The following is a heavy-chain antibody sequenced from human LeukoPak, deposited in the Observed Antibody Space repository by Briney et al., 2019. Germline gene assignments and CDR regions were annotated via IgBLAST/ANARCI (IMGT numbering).Heavy chain of an antibody. J-gene: IGHJ4*02. D-gene: IGHD3-10*01. CDR1: GGSISSSSYY. Sequence: SETLSLTCTVSGGSISSSSYYWGWIRQPPGKGLEWIGSIYYSGSTYYNPSLKSRVTISVDTSKNQFSLKLSSVTAADTAVYYCARLQRAITMVRGVIDYWGQGTPVTVSS. CDR2: IYYSGST. V-gene: IGHV4-39*01. CDR3: ARLQRAITMVRGVIDY.